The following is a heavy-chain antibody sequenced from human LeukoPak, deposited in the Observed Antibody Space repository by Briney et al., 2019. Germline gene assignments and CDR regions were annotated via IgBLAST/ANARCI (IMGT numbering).Heavy chain of an antibody. V-gene: IGHV1-2*02. CDR3: ARVTNSGFDY. Sequence: ASVKVSCKASGHTFTGYYMHWVRQAPGQGLEWMGWINANSGDTNYAQKFQGRVTMTRDTSINTAYMELSRLRSEDTAVYYCARVTNSGFDYWGQGTLVTVSS. D-gene: IGHD4-23*01. J-gene: IGHJ4*02. CDR1: GHTFTGYY. CDR2: INANSGDT.